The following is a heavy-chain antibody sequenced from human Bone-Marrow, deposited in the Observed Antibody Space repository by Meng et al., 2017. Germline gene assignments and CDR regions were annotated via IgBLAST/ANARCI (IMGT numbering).Heavy chain of an antibody. CDR3: AKGIAWIQSDY. CDR2: ITDSGDNT. D-gene: IGHD5-18*01. V-gene: IGHV3-23*01. J-gene: IGHJ4*02. CDR1: GITFSNYP. Sequence: GGSLRLSWAASGITFSNYPMNWIRQAPGKRPEWVSSITDSGDNTFYGDSVKGRFTISRNNSKNTLFLQMDSLRAEDAAVYYCAKGIAWIQSDYWGQGTRV.